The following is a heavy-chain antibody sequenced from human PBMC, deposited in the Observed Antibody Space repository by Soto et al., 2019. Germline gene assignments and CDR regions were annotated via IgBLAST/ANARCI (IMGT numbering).Heavy chain of an antibody. CDR3: ARGHIAVAGWFDP. CDR2: INHSGST. CDR1: GGSFSGYY. D-gene: IGHD6-19*01. J-gene: IGHJ5*02. Sequence: SETLSLTCAVYGGSFSGYYWSWIRQPPGKGLEWIGEINHSGSTNYNPSLKSRVTISVDTSKNQFSLKLSSVTAADTAVYYCARGHIAVAGWFDPWGQGTLVTVSS. V-gene: IGHV4-34*01.